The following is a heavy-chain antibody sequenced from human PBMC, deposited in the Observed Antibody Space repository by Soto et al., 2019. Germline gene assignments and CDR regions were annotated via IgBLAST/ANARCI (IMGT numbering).Heavy chain of an antibody. J-gene: IGHJ6*02. CDR1: GFTFDDYT. CDR2: ISWDGGST. CDR3: AKDILHCSGGSCSRGSIDYYGMDV. V-gene: IGHV3-43*01. D-gene: IGHD2-15*01. Sequence: GGSLRLSCAASGFTFDDYTMHWVRQAPGKGLEWVSLISWDGGSTYYADSVKGRFTISRDNSKNSLYLQMNSLRTEDTALYYCAKDILHCSGGSCSRGSIDYYGMDVWGQGTTVTVSS.